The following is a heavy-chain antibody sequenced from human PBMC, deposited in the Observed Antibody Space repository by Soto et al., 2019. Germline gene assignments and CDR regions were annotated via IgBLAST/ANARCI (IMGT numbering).Heavy chain of an antibody. CDR3: ARGNYDFWSRYYVQPSIYGMAV. CDR2: IIPIFGTA. CDR1: GGTFSSYA. D-gene: IGHD3-3*01. J-gene: IGHJ6*02. Sequence: QVQLVQSGAEVKKPGSSVKVSCKASGGTFSSYAISWVRQAPGQGLEWMGGIIPIFGTANYAQKFQGRFTITAEKSTSTAYMELNSLRSEDTAVYYCARGNYDFWSRYYVQPSIYGMAVWGQGPTVTVSS. V-gene: IGHV1-69*06.